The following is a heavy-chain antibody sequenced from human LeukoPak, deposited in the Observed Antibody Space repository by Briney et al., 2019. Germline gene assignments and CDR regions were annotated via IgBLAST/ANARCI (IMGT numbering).Heavy chain of an antibody. Sequence: GGSLRLSCAASGFIFGTYAMGWVPQAPGQGVEWVSIISDSGSGTYYADSVKGRFTISRDNSKNTLFLQMNSLRAEDTAVYYCARRRSSGYDFDYWGQGTLVSVSS. D-gene: IGHD5-12*01. CDR3: ARRRSSGYDFDY. CDR2: ISDSGSGT. J-gene: IGHJ4*02. CDR1: GFIFGTYA. V-gene: IGHV3-23*01.